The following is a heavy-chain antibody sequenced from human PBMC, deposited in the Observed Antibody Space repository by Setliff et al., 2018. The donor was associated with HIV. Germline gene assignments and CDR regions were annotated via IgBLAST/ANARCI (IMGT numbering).Heavy chain of an antibody. J-gene: IGHJ6*03. CDR3: ARETTVVMGDDVDNYHYSYMDV. D-gene: IGHD4-17*01. Sequence: ASVKVSCKASGYTLTGYYIHWVRQAPGQGLEWMGRIYPNSGGTNFAQKFQGRVTMTRDTSISTAYMELSRLTSDDTAMYYCARETTVVMGDDVDNYHYSYMDVWGKGTTVTVSS. V-gene: IGHV1-2*06. CDR2: IYPNSGGT. CDR1: GYTLTGYY.